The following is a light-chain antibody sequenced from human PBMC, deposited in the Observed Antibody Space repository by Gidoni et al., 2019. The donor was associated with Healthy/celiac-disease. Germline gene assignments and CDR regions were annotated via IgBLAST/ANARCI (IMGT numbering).Light chain of an antibody. V-gene: IGKV4-1*01. Sequence: DIVMTQSPDSLTVSLGERASINCKSSQTILYNSNNKNYLAWYQQKPGPPPRLLIYWASTRESGVPDRFSGSGSGTAFTLTISSLQAEDVAVYYCQQYFTSPWTFXXXTKVEIK. J-gene: IGKJ1*01. CDR2: WAS. CDR1: QTILYNSNNKNY. CDR3: QQYFTSPWT.